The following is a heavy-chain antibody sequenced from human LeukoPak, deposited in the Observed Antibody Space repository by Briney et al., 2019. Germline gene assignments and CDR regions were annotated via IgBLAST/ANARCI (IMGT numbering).Heavy chain of an antibody. CDR1: GFTVSGYA. V-gene: IGHV3-23*01. Sequence: GGSLRLSCAASGFTVSGYAMNWVRQAPGKGLEWVATISTSGGSTYYADFVKGRFTISRDNSKNTLYLQMNSLRAEDTAVYYCAKSAPNPKIWFGEYWGQGTLVTVSS. J-gene: IGHJ4*02. D-gene: IGHD3-10*01. CDR3: AKSAPNPKIWFGEY. CDR2: ISTSGGST.